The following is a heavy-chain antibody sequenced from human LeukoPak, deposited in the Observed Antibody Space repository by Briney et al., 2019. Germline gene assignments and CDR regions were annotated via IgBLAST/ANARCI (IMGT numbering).Heavy chain of an antibody. J-gene: IGHJ3*02. CDR2: TIPLFNTA. Sequence: SVKVSCKASGGTFSSYAISWVRQAPGQGLEWMGGTIPLFNTANYAHKFQGRINIIADEATSTAYMELTGLRSEDTAVYYCAREDQFVIQRAFDIWGQGTVVTVSS. D-gene: IGHD3-16*02. V-gene: IGHV1-69*13. CDR1: GGTFSSYA. CDR3: AREDQFVIQRAFDI.